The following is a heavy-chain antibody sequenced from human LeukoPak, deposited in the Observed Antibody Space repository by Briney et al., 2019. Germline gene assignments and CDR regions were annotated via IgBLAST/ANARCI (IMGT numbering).Heavy chain of an antibody. Sequence: SETLSLTCTVSGGSISSFYWSWIRQPAGKGLEWIGRIYTSGSTNYNPSLKSRVTISVDTSKNQFSLKLSSVTAADTAVYYCARTRYYYNSRSYGAPYYFDYWGQGTLVTVSS. J-gene: IGHJ4*02. CDR3: ARTRYYYNSRSYGAPYYFDY. D-gene: IGHD3-10*01. CDR1: GGSISSFY. CDR2: IYTSGST. V-gene: IGHV4-4*07.